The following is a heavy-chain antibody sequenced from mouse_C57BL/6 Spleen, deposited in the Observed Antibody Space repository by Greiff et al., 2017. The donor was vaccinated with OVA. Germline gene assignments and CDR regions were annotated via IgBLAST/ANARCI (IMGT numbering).Heavy chain of an antibody. V-gene: IGHV1-76*01. CDR3: ARGYYSNYPYYFDY. J-gene: IGHJ2*01. D-gene: IGHD2-5*01. CDR1: GYTFTDYY. CDR2: IYPGSGNT. Sequence: QVQLQQSGAELVRPGASVKLSCKASGYTFTDYYINWVKQRPGQGLEWIARIYPGSGNTYYNEKFKGKATLTAEKSSSTAYMQLSSLTSEDSAVYFCARGYYSNYPYYFDYWGQGTTLTVSS.